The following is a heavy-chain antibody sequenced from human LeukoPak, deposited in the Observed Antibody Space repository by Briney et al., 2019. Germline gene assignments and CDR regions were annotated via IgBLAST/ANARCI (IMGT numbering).Heavy chain of an antibody. D-gene: IGHD3-10*01. CDR3: ARDTRGQYNWFDP. CDR1: GFTFDDYA. Sequence: GGSLRLSCAASGFTFDDYAMHWVRQAPGKGLEWVSGISWNSGSIGYADSVKGRFTISRDNAKNSLYLQMNSLRAGDTAVYYCARDTRGQYNWFDPWGQGTLVTVSS. J-gene: IGHJ5*02. V-gene: IGHV3-9*01. CDR2: ISWNSGSI.